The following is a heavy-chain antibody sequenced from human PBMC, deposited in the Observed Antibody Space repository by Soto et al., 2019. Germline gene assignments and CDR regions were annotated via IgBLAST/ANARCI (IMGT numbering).Heavy chain of an antibody. V-gene: IGHV3-23*01. CDR3: AKVRKVDDYIWGSYRPPPRYYFDY. D-gene: IGHD3-16*02. J-gene: IGHJ4*02. CDR2: ISGSGGST. CDR1: GFTFSSYA. Sequence: GGSLRLSCAASGFTFSSYAMSWVRQAPGKGLEWVSAISGSGGSTYYADSVKGRFTISRDNSKNTLYLQMNSLRAEDTAVYYCAKVRKVDDYIWGSYRPPPRYYFDYWGQGTLVTVSS.